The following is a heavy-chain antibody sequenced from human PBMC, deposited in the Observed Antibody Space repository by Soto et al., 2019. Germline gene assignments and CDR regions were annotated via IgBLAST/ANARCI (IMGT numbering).Heavy chain of an antibody. V-gene: IGHV4-39*01. J-gene: IGHJ6*02. CDR3: ARHPSVGRVADGRLGMDV. CDR2: VYHSGNT. Sequence: SETLSLTCTVSGGSISTNNYYWGWIRQPPGKGLEWIGNVYHSGNTHHNPSLKSRVTISIDTSKNQFSLKLTYVTAADTAVYYCARHPSVGRVADGRLGMDVWGQGTTVTVSS. D-gene: IGHD1-26*01. CDR1: GGSISTNNYY.